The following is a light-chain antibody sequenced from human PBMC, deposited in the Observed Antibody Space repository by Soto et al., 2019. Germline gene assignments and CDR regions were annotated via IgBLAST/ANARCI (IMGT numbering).Light chain of an antibody. CDR1: QSFSSN. Sequence: EIVMTQSPATLSVSPGERATLSCRASQSFSSNLAWFQHKPGQAPRLLIYGASTRATGIPARFSGSGSGTEFTLTISSLQSEDFAVYYCQQYNDWPRTFGQGTKWKS. CDR3: QQYNDWPRT. J-gene: IGKJ1*01. V-gene: IGKV3-15*01. CDR2: GAS.